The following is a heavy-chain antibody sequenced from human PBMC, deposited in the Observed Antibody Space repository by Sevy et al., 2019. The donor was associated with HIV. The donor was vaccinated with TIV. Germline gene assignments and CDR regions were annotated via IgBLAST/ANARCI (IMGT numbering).Heavy chain of an antibody. CDR2: IINDGSDT. J-gene: IGHJ5*02. Sequence: GGSLRLSCAASGFSLSDYWMHWVRQAPGKGLVWVSHIINDGSDTGYADSVKGRFTISRDNTKNTLYLQMNSLRAEDTAVYYCARAIPNPRLSFDPWGQGTLVTVSS. CDR1: GFSLSDYW. CDR3: ARAIPNPRLSFDP. V-gene: IGHV3-74*01.